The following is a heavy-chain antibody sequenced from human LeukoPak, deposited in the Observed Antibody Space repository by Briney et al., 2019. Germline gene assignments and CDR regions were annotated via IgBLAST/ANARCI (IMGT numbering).Heavy chain of an antibody. D-gene: IGHD3-10*01. J-gene: IGHJ4*02. CDR2: IYSGGST. Sequence: GGSLRLSCAASGFTVSSNYMSWVRQAPGKGLEWVSVIYSGGSTYYADSVKGRFTISRDNSKNTLYLQMNSLRAEDTAVYYCASPSVGSGSYGYWGQGTLATVSS. V-gene: IGHV3-53*01. CDR1: GFTVSSNY. CDR3: ASPSVGSGSYGY.